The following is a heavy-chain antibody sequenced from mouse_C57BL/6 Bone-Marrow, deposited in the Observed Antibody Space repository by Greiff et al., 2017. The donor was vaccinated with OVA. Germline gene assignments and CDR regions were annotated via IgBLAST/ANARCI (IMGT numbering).Heavy chain of an antibody. V-gene: IGHV1-52*01. CDR2: IDPSDSET. J-gene: IGHJ4*01. D-gene: IGHD2-5*01. Sequence: VQLQQPGAELVRPGSSVKLSCKASGYTFTSYWMHWVKQRPIQGLEWIGNIDPSDSETHYNQKFKDKATLTVDKSSSTAYMQLSSLTSEDSAVYYCARLYSNGAMDYWGQGTSVTVSS. CDR1: GYTFTSYW. CDR3: ARLYSNGAMDY.